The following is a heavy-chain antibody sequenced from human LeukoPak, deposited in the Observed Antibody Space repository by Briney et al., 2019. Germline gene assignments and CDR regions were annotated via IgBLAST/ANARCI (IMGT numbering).Heavy chain of an antibody. CDR3: ARVLFNSGYDY. D-gene: IGHD3-9*01. CDR1: GSTFTGAY. J-gene: IGHJ4*02. CDR2: INPNSGET. V-gene: IGHV1-2*02. Sequence: AASVKVSCKTSGSTFTGAYMHWVRRAPGQGLEWMGWINPNSGETKFAQRFQGRVTLIRDTAISTVYMDLGGLRSDDTAVYYCARVLFNSGYDYWGQGSLVTVSS.